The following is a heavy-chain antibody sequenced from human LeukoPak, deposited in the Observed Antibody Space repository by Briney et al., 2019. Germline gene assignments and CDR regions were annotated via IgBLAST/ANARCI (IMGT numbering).Heavy chain of an antibody. V-gene: IGHV3-21*01. J-gene: IGHJ4*02. D-gene: IGHD5-12*01. CDR1: GFTFSSYS. CDR3: AKVKRGGYDSFED. Sequence: GGSLRLSCAASGFTFSSYSMNWVRQAPGKGLEWVSSISSTSSYIYYADSVKGRFTISRDNSKNTLYLQMDSLRPEDTAVYYCAKVKRGGYDSFEDWGQGTLVTVSS. CDR2: ISSTSSYI.